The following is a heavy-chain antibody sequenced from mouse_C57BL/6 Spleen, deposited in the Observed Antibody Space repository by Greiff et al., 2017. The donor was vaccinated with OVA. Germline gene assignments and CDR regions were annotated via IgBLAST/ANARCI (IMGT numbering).Heavy chain of an antibody. CDR1: GFSLTSYG. CDR2: IWRGGST. J-gene: IGHJ1*03. CDR3: AKMGTTVVAHWYFDV. D-gene: IGHD1-1*01. Sequence: QVQLKQSGPGLVQPSQSLSITCTVSGFSLTSYGVHWVRQSPGTGLEWLGVIWRGGSTDYNAAFMSRLSITKDNSKSQVFFKMNSLQADDTAIYYCAKMGTTVVAHWYFDVWGTGTTVTVSS. V-gene: IGHV2-5*01.